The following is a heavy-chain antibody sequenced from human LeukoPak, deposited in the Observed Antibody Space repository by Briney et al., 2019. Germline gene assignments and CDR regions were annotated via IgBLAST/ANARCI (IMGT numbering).Heavy chain of an antibody. CDR3: ARDHLNCGGDCYSDY. Sequence: GGSLRLSCAASGFTFSSYWMSWDRQAPGKGLEWVANIKQDGSEKYYVDSVKGRFTISRDNAKNSLYPQMNSLRAEDTAVYYCARDHLNCGGDCYSDYWGQGTLVTVSS. V-gene: IGHV3-7*01. CDR1: GFTFSSYW. D-gene: IGHD2-21*02. J-gene: IGHJ4*02. CDR2: IKQDGSEK.